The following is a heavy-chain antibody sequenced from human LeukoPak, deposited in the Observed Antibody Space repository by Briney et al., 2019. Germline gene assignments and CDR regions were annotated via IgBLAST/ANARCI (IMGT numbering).Heavy chain of an antibody. CDR2: IYYSGST. D-gene: IGHD1-26*01. V-gene: IGHV4-59*01. J-gene: IGHJ6*03. Sequence: SETLSLTCTVSGGSISSYYWSWIRQPPGKGLEWIGYIYYSGSTNHNPSLKSRVTISVDTSKNQFSLKLSSVTAADTAVYYCARDSLAIVGATKDYYYYHMDVWGKGTTVTVSS. CDR1: GGSISSYY. CDR3: ARDSLAIVGATKDYYYYHMDV.